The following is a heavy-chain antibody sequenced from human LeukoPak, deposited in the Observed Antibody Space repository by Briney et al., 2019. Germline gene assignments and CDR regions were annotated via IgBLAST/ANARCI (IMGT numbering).Heavy chain of an antibody. J-gene: IGHJ4*02. D-gene: IGHD3-16*01. CDR1: GGSISSGGYF. V-gene: IGHV4-31*03. CDR3: VRGSTLRHYQY. Sequence: SETLSLTCTVSGGSISSGGYFWSWIRQHPGKGLEWIGYIYYSGRTSYNPGSTSYNPSLKSRLTMSVDTSKNQFFLKLSSVTAADTAVYYCVRGSTLRHYQYWGQGTLVTVSS. CDR2: IYYSGRTSYNPGST.